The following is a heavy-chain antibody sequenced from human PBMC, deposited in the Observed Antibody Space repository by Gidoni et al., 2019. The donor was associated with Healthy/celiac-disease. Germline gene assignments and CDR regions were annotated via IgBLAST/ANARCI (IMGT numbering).Heavy chain of an antibody. J-gene: IGHJ6*02. CDR2: ISSSGSTI. D-gene: IGHD2-15*01. V-gene: IGHV3-48*03. CDR1: GFTFSSYE. CDR3: ATTLTAADGGMDV. Sequence: EVQLVESAGGLVQPGGSLRLSCAASGFTFSSYEMNWVRQAPGKGLEWVSYISSSGSTIYYADSVKGRFTISRDNAKNSLYLQMNSLRAEDTAVYYCATTLTAADGGMDVWGQGTTVTVSS.